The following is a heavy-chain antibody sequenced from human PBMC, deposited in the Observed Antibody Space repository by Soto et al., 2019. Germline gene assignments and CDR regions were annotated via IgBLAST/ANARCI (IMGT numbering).Heavy chain of an antibody. D-gene: IGHD2-21*01. Sequence: EVQLVESGGGLVQPGRSLRLSCAASGFTFDDYSMHWVRQAPGKGLEWVSGISWNSGSIGYADSVKGRFTISRDNDKNSLYLQVSSLRAEDTALYYFAKDTYPHIRVVVGCSNVGGWFDPWGQGTLVTV. CDR1: GFTFDDYS. V-gene: IGHV3-9*01. J-gene: IGHJ5*02. CDR3: AKDTYPHIRVVVGCSNVGGWFDP. CDR2: ISWNSGSI.